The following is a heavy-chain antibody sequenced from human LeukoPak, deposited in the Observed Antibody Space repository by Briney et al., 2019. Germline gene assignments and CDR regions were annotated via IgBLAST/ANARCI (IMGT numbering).Heavy chain of an antibody. D-gene: IGHD2-15*01. J-gene: IGHJ4*02. CDR2: ISGSGGST. CDR1: GFTFSSYG. V-gene: IGHV3-23*01. Sequence: GGSLRLSCAASGFTFSSYGMSWVRQAPGKGLEWVSAISGSGGSTYYADSAKGRFTISRDNSKNTLYLQMNSLRAEDTAVYYCAKDAIGYCSGGSCYSPRDYWGQGTLVTVSS. CDR3: AKDAIGYCSGGSCYSPRDY.